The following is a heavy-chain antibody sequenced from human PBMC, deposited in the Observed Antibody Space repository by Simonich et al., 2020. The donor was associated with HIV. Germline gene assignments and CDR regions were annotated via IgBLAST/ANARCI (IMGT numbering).Heavy chain of an antibody. J-gene: IGHJ4*02. Sequence: QVQLQQWGAGLLKPSETLSLTCAVYGAFFSGYYWSWIRPPPGKGLDWIGEINHSGSTNYNPSLKSRVTVSVDTAKSQFSLKLRSVTAADTAVYYCARLTAAGGSNQLDYWGQGTLVTVSS. CDR2: INHSGST. V-gene: IGHV4-34*01. CDR3: ARLTAAGGSNQLDY. D-gene: IGHD6-13*01. CDR1: GAFFSGYY.